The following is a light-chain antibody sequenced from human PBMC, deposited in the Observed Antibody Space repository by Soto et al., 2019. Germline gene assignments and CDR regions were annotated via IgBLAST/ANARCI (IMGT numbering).Light chain of an antibody. J-gene: IGKJ1*01. V-gene: IGKV4-1*01. Sequence: DIVMTQSPDSLAVSLGERATINCKSSQSVLYSSNNKNYLAWYQQKPGQPPKLLIYWASTRESGVPDRFSGSGSGTDFNLTISSLQAEDVAVYYCKQYYSTPRTFGQGTKVEIK. CDR2: WAS. CDR3: KQYYSTPRT. CDR1: QSVLYSSNNKNY.